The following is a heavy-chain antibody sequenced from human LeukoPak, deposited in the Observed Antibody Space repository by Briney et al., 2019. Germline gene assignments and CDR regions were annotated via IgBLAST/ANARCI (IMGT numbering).Heavy chain of an antibody. CDR3: AKDLAATWAFDI. D-gene: IGHD6-13*01. V-gene: IGHV3-23*01. Sequence: EGSLRLSCAASGFTFSNYAMSWIRQDPEKGLEWVSTISASGGSTYYADSVRGRFTISRDNSKNTLYLQMNSLRAKDTAVYYCAKDLAATWAFDIWGRGTRVTVSS. J-gene: IGHJ3*02. CDR2: ISASGGST. CDR1: GFTFSNYA.